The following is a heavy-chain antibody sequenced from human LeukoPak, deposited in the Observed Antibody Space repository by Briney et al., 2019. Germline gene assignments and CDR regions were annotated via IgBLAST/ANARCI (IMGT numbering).Heavy chain of an antibody. J-gene: IGHJ4*02. Sequence: ASVKVSCKASGGTFSSYAISWVRQAPGQGLERMGRIIPIFGIANYAQKFQGRVTITADKSTSTAYMELSSLRSEDTAVYYCASGLGYCSGGSCYAPGDWGQGTLVTVSS. CDR1: GGTFSSYA. CDR2: IIPIFGIA. V-gene: IGHV1-69*04. D-gene: IGHD2-15*01. CDR3: ASGLGYCSGGSCYAPGD.